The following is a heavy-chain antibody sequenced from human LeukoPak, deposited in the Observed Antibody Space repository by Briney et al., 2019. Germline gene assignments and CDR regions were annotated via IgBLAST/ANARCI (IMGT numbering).Heavy chain of an antibody. Sequence: GGSLRLSCAASGFTFSSYAMHWVRQAPGKGLEYVSAISSNGGSTYYANSVKGRFTISRDNSKNTLYLQMGSLRAEDMAVYYCARLAPGSSGYYYYYYMDVWGKGTTVTVSS. D-gene: IGHD6-19*01. CDR2: ISSNGGST. CDR3: ARLAPGSSGYYYYYYMDV. J-gene: IGHJ6*03. CDR1: GFTFSSYA. V-gene: IGHV3-64*01.